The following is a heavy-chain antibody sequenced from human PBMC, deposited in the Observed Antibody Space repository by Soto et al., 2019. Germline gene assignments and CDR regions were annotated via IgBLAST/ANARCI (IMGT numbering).Heavy chain of an antibody. V-gene: IGHV1-69*01. CDR2: IITLFGTA. CDR3: ARKVGYGDFSAALLD. J-gene: IGHJ4*02. D-gene: IGHD4-17*01. Sequence: VQLMQSGAEVKQPGSSVKVSCKASGGTFSSHSINWVRQAPGQGLEWMGGIITLFGTANYAQNFQGRVTITADQSTSTAYMELNSLRSDDTAVYYCARKVGYGDFSAALLDRGQGTLVTVSS. CDR1: GGTFSSHS.